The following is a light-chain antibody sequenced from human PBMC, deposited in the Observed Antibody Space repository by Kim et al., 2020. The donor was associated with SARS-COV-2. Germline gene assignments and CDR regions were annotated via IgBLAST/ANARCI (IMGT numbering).Light chain of an antibody. V-gene: IGLV3-1*01. J-gene: IGLJ2*01. CDR3: QAWDSSTVL. CDR2: QDS. CDR1: TLWDKY. Sequence: SYDLTQPPSVPLSPGQTARITCSEDTLWDKYSCWYQQKPGQSPVLVIYQDSKRPSGIPERFSGSNSGNTATLTISGPQAMDDADYYCQAWDSSTVLFGGG.